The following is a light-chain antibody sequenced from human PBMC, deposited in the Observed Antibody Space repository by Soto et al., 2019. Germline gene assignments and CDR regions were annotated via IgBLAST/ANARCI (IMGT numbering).Light chain of an antibody. CDR1: QSVSSSY. V-gene: IGKV3-20*01. CDR3: QQYGSSPLT. CDR2: TAS. J-gene: IGKJ4*01. Sequence: EIVLTQSPGTLSLSPGERATLSCRASQSVSSSYLAWYQQKPGQAPRLLIYTASGRATGFPDRFSGSGSGTDFTLTISRLEPEDFAVYYCQQYGSSPLTFGGGTKVEI.